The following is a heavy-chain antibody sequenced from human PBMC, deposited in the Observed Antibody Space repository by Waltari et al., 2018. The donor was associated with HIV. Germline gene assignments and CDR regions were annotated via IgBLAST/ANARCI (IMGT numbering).Heavy chain of an antibody. D-gene: IGHD3-10*01. V-gene: IGHV3-53*01. CDR1: NLPVPGKH. CDR2: IYPDDPT. Sequence: AESGGRLIQPGGSLGLSCTAANLPVPGKHLTWISQAPGGSSAWVAVIYPDDPTHYPDFVIGRFTISRAKSRTTVLLLMNGLFVDDTATYFCTTGVRYYGPWGQGTRVTVSS. J-gene: IGHJ5*02. CDR3: TTGVRYYGP.